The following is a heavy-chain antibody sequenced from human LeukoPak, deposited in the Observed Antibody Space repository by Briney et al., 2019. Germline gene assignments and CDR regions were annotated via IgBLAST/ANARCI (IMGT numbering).Heavy chain of an antibody. Sequence: SETLSLTCTVSGGSISSSSYYWGWIRQPPGKGLEWIGSIYYSGSTYYNPSLKSRATISVDTSKNQFSLKLSSVTAADTAVYYCAREGETRDPVDYWGQGTLVTVSS. J-gene: IGHJ4*02. CDR3: AREGETRDPVDY. CDR2: IYYSGST. D-gene: IGHD3-16*01. CDR1: GGSISSSSYY. V-gene: IGHV4-39*01.